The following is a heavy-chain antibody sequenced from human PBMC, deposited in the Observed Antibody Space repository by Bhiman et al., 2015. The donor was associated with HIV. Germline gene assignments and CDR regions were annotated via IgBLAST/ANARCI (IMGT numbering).Heavy chain of an antibody. V-gene: IGHV3-21*01. Sequence: EVQLVESGGGLIQPGRSLRLSCTASGFTFSSYSMNWVRQAPGKGLEWVSSISSSSSYIYYADSVKGRFTISRDNAKNSLYLQMNSLRAEDTAVYYCARDLDYGDYLDYWGQGTLVTVSS. J-gene: IGHJ4*02. CDR2: ISSSSSYI. CDR3: ARDLDYGDYLDY. CDR1: GFTFSSYS. D-gene: IGHD4-17*01.